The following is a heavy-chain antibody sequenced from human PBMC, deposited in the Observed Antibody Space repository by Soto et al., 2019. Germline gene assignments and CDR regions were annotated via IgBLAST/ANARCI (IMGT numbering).Heavy chain of an antibody. V-gene: IGHV3-30*18. Sequence: QVQLVESGGGVVQPGRSLRLSCAASGFTFSSYGMHWVRQAPGKGLEWVAVISDDVSNKYYADSVKGRFTISRDNSKNTLYLQMNSLRAEDTAVYYCAKEGNKWLRSPHFDYWGQGTLLPVSS. J-gene: IGHJ4*02. D-gene: IGHD5-12*01. CDR2: ISDDVSNK. CDR1: GFTFSSYG. CDR3: AKEGNKWLRSPHFDY.